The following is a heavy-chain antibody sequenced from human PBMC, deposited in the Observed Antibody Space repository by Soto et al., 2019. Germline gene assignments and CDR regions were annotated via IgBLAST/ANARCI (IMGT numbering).Heavy chain of an antibody. CDR1: GFTFSRYW. Sequence: EVQLVESGGGLVQPGGSLRLSCAASGFTFSRYWMNWVRQAPGKGLEWVANIKQDGSEKYYVDSVKGRFTISRDNAKNSLYLQMNSLRAEDMAVYYCVGAGPGGWGQGTLVTVSS. J-gene: IGHJ4*02. V-gene: IGHV3-7*03. CDR2: IKQDGSEK. D-gene: IGHD3-16*01. CDR3: VGAGPGG.